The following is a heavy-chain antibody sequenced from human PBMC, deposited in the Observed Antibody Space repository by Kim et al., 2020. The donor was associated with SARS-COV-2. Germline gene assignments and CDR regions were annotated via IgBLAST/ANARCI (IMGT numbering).Heavy chain of an antibody. CDR3: ATEKWEDYYGSGLLPN. CDR1: GYTLTELS. CDR2: FDPEDGET. J-gene: IGHJ4*02. V-gene: IGHV1-24*01. D-gene: IGHD3-10*01. Sequence: ASVKVSCKVSGYTLTELSMHWVRQAPGKGLEWMGGFDPEDGETIYAQKFQGRVTMTEDTSTDTAYMELSSLRSEDTAVYYCATEKWEDYYGSGLLPNWGQGTLVTVSS.